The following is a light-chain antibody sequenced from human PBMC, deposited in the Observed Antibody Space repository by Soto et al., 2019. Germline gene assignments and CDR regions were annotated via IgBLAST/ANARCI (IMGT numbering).Light chain of an antibody. CDR1: QGISSY. CDR3: QQLNSYPIT. Sequence: DIQLTQSPSFLSASVGDRVTITCRASQGISSYLAWYHQKPGKAPKLLIYAASTLQSGVPSRFSGSGSGTEFTLTISSLQPEDVATYYCQQLNSYPITFGQGTRLEI. J-gene: IGKJ5*01. V-gene: IGKV1-9*01. CDR2: AAS.